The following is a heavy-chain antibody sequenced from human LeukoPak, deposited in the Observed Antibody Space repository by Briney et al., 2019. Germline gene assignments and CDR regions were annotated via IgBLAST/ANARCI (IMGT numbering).Heavy chain of an antibody. CDR2: IHYSGST. D-gene: IGHD5-18*01. J-gene: IGHJ6*03. CDR3: ARTTEGGYTYGYFYYYYMDV. CDR1: SGSISSYY. Sequence: SETLSLTCTVSSGSISSYYWSWIRQPPGKGLEWIGYIHYSGSTNYNPSLKSRVTISVDTSKNQFSLKLSPVTAADTAVYYCARTTEGGYTYGYFYYYYMDVWGKGTTVTISS. V-gene: IGHV4-59*01.